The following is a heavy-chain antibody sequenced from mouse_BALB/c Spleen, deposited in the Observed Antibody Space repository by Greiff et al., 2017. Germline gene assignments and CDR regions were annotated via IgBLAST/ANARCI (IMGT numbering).Heavy chain of an antibody. CDR2: INPYNGAT. J-gene: IGHJ2*01. CDR1: GYSFTGYY. Sequence: DVKLQESGPELVKPGASVKISCKASGYSFTGYYMHWVKQSHVKSLEWIGRINPYNGATSYNQNFKDKASLTVDKSSSTAYMELHSLTSEDSAVYYCARGETGTSDYWGQGTTLTVAS. V-gene: IGHV1-31*01. CDR3: ARGETGTSDY. D-gene: IGHD4-1*01.